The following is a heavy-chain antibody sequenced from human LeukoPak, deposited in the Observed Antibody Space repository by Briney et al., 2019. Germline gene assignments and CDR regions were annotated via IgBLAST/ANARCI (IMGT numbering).Heavy chain of an antibody. D-gene: IGHD6-13*01. Sequence: PSETLSLTCAVSGGSISSGGYSWSWIRQPPGKGLEWIGYIYHSGSTYYNPSLKSRVTISVDTSKNQFSLKPSSVTAADTAVYYCARVRKSYSSSWFFDYWGQGTLVTVSS. CDR3: ARVRKSYSSSWFFDY. V-gene: IGHV4-30-2*01. CDR1: GGSISSGGYS. CDR2: IYHSGST. J-gene: IGHJ4*02.